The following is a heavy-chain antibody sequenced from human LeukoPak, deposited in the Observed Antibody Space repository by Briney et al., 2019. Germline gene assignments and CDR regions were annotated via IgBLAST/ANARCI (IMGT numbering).Heavy chain of an antibody. J-gene: IGHJ5*02. CDR2: ISGSGGST. CDR1: GFTFSSYA. Sequence: GGSLRLFCAASGFTFSSYAMSWVRQAPGKGLEWVSAISGSGGSTYYADSVKGRFTISRDNSKNTLYLQMNSLRAEDTAVYYCAKRGYCSSTSCYAGKGWFDPWGQGTLVTVSS. CDR3: AKRGYCSSTSCYAGKGWFDP. V-gene: IGHV3-23*01. D-gene: IGHD2-2*01.